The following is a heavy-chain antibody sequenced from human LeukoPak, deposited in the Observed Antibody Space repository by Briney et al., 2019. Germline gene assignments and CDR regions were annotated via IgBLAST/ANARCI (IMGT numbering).Heavy chain of an antibody. D-gene: IGHD1-26*01. CDR2: ISAYNGNT. V-gene: IGHV1-18*01. CDR1: GYTFTSYD. J-gene: IGHJ6*03. CDR3: ARDSIGGSYLNYYYYYMDV. Sequence: ASVKVSCKASGYTFTSYDISWVRQAPAQGLEWMGWISAYNGNTNYAQKLQGRVTMTTDTSTSTAYMELWILRSDDTAVYYCARDSIGGSYLNYYYYYMDVWGKGTTVTVSS.